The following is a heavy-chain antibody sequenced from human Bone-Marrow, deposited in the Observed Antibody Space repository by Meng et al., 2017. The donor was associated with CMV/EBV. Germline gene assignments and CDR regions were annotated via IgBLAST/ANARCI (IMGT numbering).Heavy chain of an antibody. Sequence: GESLKISCAASGFTFSSYGMHWVRQAPGKGLQWVSFIEYDGSDKFYADSVKGRFTISRDNSKNTLYLQMNSLRAEDTAVYYCAREIVGATRWFDPWGQGTLVTVSS. CDR2: IEYDGSDK. CDR3: AREIVGATRWFDP. V-gene: IGHV3-30*02. CDR1: GFTFSSYG. J-gene: IGHJ5*02. D-gene: IGHD1-26*01.